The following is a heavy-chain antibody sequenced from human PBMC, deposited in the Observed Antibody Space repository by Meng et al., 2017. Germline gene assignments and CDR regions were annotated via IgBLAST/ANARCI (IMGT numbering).Heavy chain of an antibody. CDR1: GFTFSDYY. Sequence: VERVGSGGGLVKPGGSLRLSCAASGFTFSDYYMSWIRQAPGKGLEWVSAISGSGGSTYYADSVKGRFTISRDNSKNTLYLQMNSLRAEDTAVYYCAKVWGSGYWGQGTLVTVSS. CDR3: AKVWGSGY. J-gene: IGHJ4*02. D-gene: IGHD7-27*01. CDR2: ISGSGGST. V-gene: IGHV3-23*04.